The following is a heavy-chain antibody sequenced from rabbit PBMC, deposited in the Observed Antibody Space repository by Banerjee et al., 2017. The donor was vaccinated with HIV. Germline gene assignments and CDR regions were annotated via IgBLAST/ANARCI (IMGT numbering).Heavy chain of an antibody. D-gene: IGHD8-1*01. Sequence: QLVESGGGLVKPEGSLKLSCKASGFTLNTYYMNWVRQAPGKGLEWIGYIDPVFGIAYYANWVNGRFSISRENAQNTVFLQMTSLTAADTATYFCARDGAGGSYFALWGPGTLVTVS. V-gene: IGHV1S7*01. CDR3: ARDGAGGSYFAL. CDR1: GFTLNTYY. CDR2: IDPVFGIA. J-gene: IGHJ4*01.